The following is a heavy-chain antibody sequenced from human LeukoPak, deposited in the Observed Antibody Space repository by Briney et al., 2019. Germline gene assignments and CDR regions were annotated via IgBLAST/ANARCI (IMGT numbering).Heavy chain of an antibody. CDR2: ISGSGGST. CDR1: GFTFSSYA. Sequence: PGGSLRLSCAASGFTFSSYAMSWVRQAPGKGLEWVSAISGSGGSTYYADSVKGRFTISRDNSKNTLYLQMNSLRAEDTAVYYCAKEQGYSYGYRGFYFDYWGQGTLVTVSS. D-gene: IGHD5-18*01. V-gene: IGHV3-23*01. CDR3: AKEQGYSYGYRGFYFDY. J-gene: IGHJ4*02.